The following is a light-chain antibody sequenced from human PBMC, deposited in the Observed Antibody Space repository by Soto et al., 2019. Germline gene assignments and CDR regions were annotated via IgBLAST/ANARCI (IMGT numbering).Light chain of an antibody. V-gene: IGLV2-14*01. J-gene: IGLJ2*01. CDR3: ASYISSSTFV. CDR1: SSDVGGYNY. CDR2: DVS. Sequence: QSALTQPASVSGSPGQSITISCTGTSSDVGGYNYVSWYQQHPGKAPKLMIYDVSNRPSGVSNRFSGSKSGNTASLTISGLEAEDEADYCCASYISSSTFVFGGGTKLTVL.